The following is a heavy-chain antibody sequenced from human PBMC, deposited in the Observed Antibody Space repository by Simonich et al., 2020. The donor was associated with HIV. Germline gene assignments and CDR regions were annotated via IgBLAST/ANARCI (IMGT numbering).Heavy chain of an antibody. CDR1: GYTFTAYY. CDR3: ATHGPGSYSSALDI. D-gene: IGHD1-26*01. CDR2: INPNTGAT. Sequence: QVQLVQSGAEVKKPGASVKVSCKASGYTFTAYYIHWMRQAPGQGLEWMGWINPNTGATTYPQKFQGRVTMTRDKSITTAYMELSRLRSDDTAFYYCATHGPGSYSSALDIWGQGTMVTVSS. J-gene: IGHJ3*02. V-gene: IGHV1-2*02.